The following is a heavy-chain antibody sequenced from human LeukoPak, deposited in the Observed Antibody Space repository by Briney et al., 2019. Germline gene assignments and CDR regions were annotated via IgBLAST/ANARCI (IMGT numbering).Heavy chain of an antibody. J-gene: IGHJ4*02. D-gene: IGHD1-1*01. V-gene: IGHV4-39*01. CDR2: IYYSGSP. Sequence: SETLSLTCTVSGGSVSSSSYYWGWIRQPPGKGLECIGSIYYSGSPYYNPSLKSRVTISVDTSKNQFSLRLSSVTAADTAVYYCATWRTAKTGFDYWGQGTLVTVSS. CDR1: GGSVSSSSYY. CDR3: ATWRTAKTGFDY.